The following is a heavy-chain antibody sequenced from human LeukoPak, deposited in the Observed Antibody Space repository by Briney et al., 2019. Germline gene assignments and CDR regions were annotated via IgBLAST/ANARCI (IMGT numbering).Heavy chain of an antibody. CDR1: GFTFSSYS. D-gene: IGHD3-3*01. CDR3: ARGITIFGVVIGH. J-gene: IGHJ4*02. V-gene: IGHV3-21*01. Sequence: GGSLRLSCAASGFTFSSYSMNWVRQAPGKGLEWVSSISSSSSYIYYADSVKGRFTISRDNARNSLYLQMNSLRVEDTAVYYCARGITIFGVVIGHWGQGTLVTVSS. CDR2: ISSSSSYI.